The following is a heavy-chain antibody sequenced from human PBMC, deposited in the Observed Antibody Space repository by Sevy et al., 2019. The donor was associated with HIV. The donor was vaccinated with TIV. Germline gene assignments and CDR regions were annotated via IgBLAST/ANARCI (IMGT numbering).Heavy chain of an antibody. D-gene: IGHD3-3*01. V-gene: IGHV3-23*01. CDR3: AKTPFMDFWNDYYSFYIDF. Sequence: GGSLRLSCAAAGFNFNNYAMTWVRQAPGKGLEWVSGISFSGSKTYYAESVKGRFSISRDPSKNTLYLQMNNVRVEDTAVYFCAKTPFMDFWNDYYSFYIDFWGQGTLVTVSS. CDR2: ISFSGSKT. CDR1: GFNFNNYA. J-gene: IGHJ4*02.